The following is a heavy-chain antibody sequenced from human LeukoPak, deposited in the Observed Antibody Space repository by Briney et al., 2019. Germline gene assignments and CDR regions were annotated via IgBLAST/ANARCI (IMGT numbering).Heavy chain of an antibody. Sequence: SETLSLTCTVSGGSISGYYWSWIRQPAGKGLEWIGRFYTSGNTNYNPSLKSRVNMSVDTSKNQFSLKLSSVTAADTAVYYCARGRNWGPPTKYYFDYWGQGTLVTVSS. CDR1: GGSISGYY. CDR2: FYTSGNT. CDR3: ARGRNWGPPTKYYFDY. V-gene: IGHV4-4*07. J-gene: IGHJ4*02. D-gene: IGHD7-27*01.